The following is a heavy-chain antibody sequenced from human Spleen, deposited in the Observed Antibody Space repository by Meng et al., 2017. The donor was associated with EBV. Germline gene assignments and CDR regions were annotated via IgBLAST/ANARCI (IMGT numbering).Heavy chain of an antibody. CDR3: ARDSHGYYFFDF. V-gene: IGHV4-30-2*01. Sequence: LTDSGLGLFNRSHTLSLTCPVSGDSIRSGAYPGSWVRQPPGKGLEWIGYIFHTGSTYYNASLKSRVTISVDRSKHQFSLKLTSVTPADTAVYYCARDSHGYYFFDFWGPGTLVTVSS. CDR2: IFHTGST. D-gene: IGHD3-22*01. CDR1: GDSIRSGAYP. J-gene: IGHJ4*02.